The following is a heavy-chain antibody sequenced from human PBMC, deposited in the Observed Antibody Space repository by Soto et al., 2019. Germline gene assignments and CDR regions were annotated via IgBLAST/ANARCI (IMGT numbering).Heavy chain of an antibody. CDR2: INHSGST. Sequence: TSETLSLTCAVYGGSFSGYYWSWIRQPPGKGLEWIGEINHSGSTNYNPSLKSRVTIPVDTSKNQFSLKLSSVTAADTAVYYCARGGVAVAGSAYYGMDVWGQGTTVTVSS. D-gene: IGHD6-19*01. J-gene: IGHJ6*02. CDR1: GGSFSGYY. V-gene: IGHV4-34*01. CDR3: ARGGVAVAGSAYYGMDV.